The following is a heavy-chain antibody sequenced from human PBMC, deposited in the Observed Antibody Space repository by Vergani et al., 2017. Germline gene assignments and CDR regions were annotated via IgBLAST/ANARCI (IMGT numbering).Heavy chain of an antibody. J-gene: IGHJ6*02. CDR1: GGPISSYY. CDR2: IYYSWST. Sequence: QVQLQESGPGLVKPSETLSLTCTVSGGPISSYYWSWIRQPPGKGLEWIGYIYYSWSTNYNPSLKSRVTISVDTSKNQFSLKLSTVTAADTAVYYCAWNMVRGVRYYGMDVWGQGTTVTVSS. CDR3: AWNMVRGVRYYGMDV. V-gene: IGHV4-59*01. D-gene: IGHD3-10*01.